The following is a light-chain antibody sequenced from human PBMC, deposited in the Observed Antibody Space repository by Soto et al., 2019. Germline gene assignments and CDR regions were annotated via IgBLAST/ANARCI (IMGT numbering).Light chain of an antibody. Sequence: QSALTQPPSASGSPGQSVTISCTGTSGDVGGYKYVSWYQQYPGKAPKLIIYEVSRRPSGVPDRFSGSKSGNTASLTVSGLQAEDEAEYYCSAYAGTSTHVVFGGGTKLTVL. CDR2: EVS. CDR3: SAYAGTSTHVV. V-gene: IGLV2-8*01. J-gene: IGLJ2*01. CDR1: SGDVGGYKY.